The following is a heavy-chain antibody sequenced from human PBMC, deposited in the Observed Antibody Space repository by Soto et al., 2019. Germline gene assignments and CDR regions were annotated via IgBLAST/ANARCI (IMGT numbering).Heavy chain of an antibody. CDR3: ARSEEDSDYYYYGMDV. Sequence: SQTLSLTCVGSGDTVSSNSVACNCVRQSPSRGLEWLGRTYYRSRWYSDYAVSVRSRIDINADTSKNQVSLQLNSVTPEDTAVYYCARSEEDSDYYYYGMDVWGQGTTVTVSS. CDR1: GDTVSSNSVA. CDR2: TYYRSRWYS. J-gene: IGHJ6*02. D-gene: IGHD2-15*01. V-gene: IGHV6-1*01.